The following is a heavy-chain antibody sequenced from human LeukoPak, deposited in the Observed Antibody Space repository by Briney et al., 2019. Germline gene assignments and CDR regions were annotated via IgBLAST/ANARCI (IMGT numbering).Heavy chain of an antibody. V-gene: IGHV4-30-2*01. CDR1: GGSTSSGGYY. Sequence: SETLSLTCTVAGGSTSSGGYYWSWIRQPPGKGLEWIGYIYHSGSTYYNPSLKSRVTISVDRSKNQFSLKLSSVTAAGTAVYYCASRIFMTVGNSAFDIWGQGTVVTVSS. D-gene: IGHD3-22*01. CDR2: IYHSGST. CDR3: ASRIFMTVGNSAFDI. J-gene: IGHJ3*02.